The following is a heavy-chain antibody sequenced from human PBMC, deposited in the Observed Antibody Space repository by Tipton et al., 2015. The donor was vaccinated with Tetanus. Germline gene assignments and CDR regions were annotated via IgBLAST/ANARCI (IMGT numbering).Heavy chain of an antibody. CDR2: IYDTGNT. CDR3: VRGNGGNCCHVDS. V-gene: IGHV4-59*01. CDR1: GGSMSGYY. J-gene: IGHJ4*02. Sequence: TLSLTCIVSGGSMSGYYWSWIRQPPGKGLEWIGYIYDTGNTNYKSSLKSRVTMSVDTSKNQFSLKLTSVTAADTAMYYCVRGNGGNCCHVDSWGRGTLVTFSS. D-gene: IGHD2-15*01.